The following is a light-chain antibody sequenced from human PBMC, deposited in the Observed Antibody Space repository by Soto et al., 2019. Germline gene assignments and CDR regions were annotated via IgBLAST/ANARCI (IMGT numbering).Light chain of an antibody. CDR3: QQYNNWPVA. CDR1: QSVSSN. Sequence: EIVMTQSPATLSVSPGERATLSCRTSQSVSSNLAWYQQKPGQAPRLLIYGASTRATGIPARFSGSGSGTEFTLTISSLPSEDFAVYFCQQYNNWPVAFGQGTKVDIK. CDR2: GAS. J-gene: IGKJ1*01. V-gene: IGKV3-15*01.